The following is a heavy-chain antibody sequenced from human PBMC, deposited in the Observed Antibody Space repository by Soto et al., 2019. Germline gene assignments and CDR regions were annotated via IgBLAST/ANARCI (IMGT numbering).Heavy chain of an antibody. J-gene: IGHJ5*02. V-gene: IGHV2-5*02. CDR1: GFSLSTSGVG. Sequence: QITLKESGPTLVKPTQTLTLTCTFSGFSLSTSGVGVGWIRQPPGKALEWLALIYWDDDKRYSPSLKSRLTITKDTSKNQVVLTMTNMDPVDTATYYCAHTLFGIYASSANWFDPWGQGTLVTVSS. D-gene: IGHD3-22*01. CDR2: IYWDDDK. CDR3: AHTLFGIYASSANWFDP.